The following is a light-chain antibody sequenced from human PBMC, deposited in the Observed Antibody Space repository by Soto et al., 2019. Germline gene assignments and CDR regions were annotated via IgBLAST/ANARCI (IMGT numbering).Light chain of an antibody. CDR3: QQYNSYSYT. CDR1: QSISSW. J-gene: IGKJ2*01. V-gene: IGKV1-5*01. CDR2: DAY. Sequence: DIQMTKCPCTLSASVGDRVTITCRASQSISSWLALYQQKPGKAPKLLLYDAYRLVSGFPSRFSSSGSGTEFTLTDSSLQPDNFAAYYSQQYNSYSYTVGQGTKVDTK.